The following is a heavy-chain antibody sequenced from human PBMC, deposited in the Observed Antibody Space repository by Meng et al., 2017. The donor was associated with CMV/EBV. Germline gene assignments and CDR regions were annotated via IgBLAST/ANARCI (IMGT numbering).Heavy chain of an antibody. J-gene: IGHJ4*02. CDR3: ASYSSSWEGY. CDR2: ISSSSSYI. V-gene: IGHV3-21*01. D-gene: IGHD6-13*01. CDR1: GFTFSSYS. Sequence: EVVVVEGWGGLVKPWGSLRLSCGASGFTFSSYSMNWVRQAPGKGLEWVSSISSSSSYIYYADSVKGRFTISRDNAKNSLYLQMNSLRAEDTAVYYCASYSSSWEGYWGQGTLVTVSS.